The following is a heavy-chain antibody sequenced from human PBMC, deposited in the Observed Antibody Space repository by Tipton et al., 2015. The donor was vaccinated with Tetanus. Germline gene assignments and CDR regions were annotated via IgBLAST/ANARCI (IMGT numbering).Heavy chain of an antibody. D-gene: IGHD2-15*01. CDR2: SWYDGTDK. J-gene: IGHJ4*02. CDR3: AGKAGCSGGNCFSGGFGN. V-gene: IGHV3-33*01. CDR1: GFIFSSYG. Sequence: SLRLSCAASGFIFSSYGIHWVRQAPGKGLEWVAVSWYDGTDKYYADSVKGRFTISRDNSKNTLYLQMNSLRAGGTAVYYCAGKAGCSGGNCFSGGFGNWGPGTPVTLSS.